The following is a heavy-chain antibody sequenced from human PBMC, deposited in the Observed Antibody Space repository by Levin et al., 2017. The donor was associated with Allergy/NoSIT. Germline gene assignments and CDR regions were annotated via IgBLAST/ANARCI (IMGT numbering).Heavy chain of an antibody. D-gene: IGHD3-9*01. Sequence: ASVKVSCKASGYTFTGYGISWVRQAPGQGLEWMGWISAYNGNTNYAQKLQGRVTMTTDTSTSTAYMELRSLRSDDTAVYYCARAYQLRYFDWFHGDYFDYWGQGTLVTVSS. CDR3: ARAYQLRYFDWFHGDYFDY. J-gene: IGHJ4*02. CDR2: ISAYNGNT. V-gene: IGHV1-18*01. CDR1: GYTFTGYG.